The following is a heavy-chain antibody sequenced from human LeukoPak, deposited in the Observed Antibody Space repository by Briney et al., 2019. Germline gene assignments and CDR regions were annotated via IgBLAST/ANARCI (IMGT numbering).Heavy chain of an antibody. V-gene: IGHV4-39*01. CDR2: IYYSGST. CDR1: GGSISSSSYY. D-gene: IGHD4-17*01. Sequence: PSETLSLTCTVSGGSISSSSYYWGWIRQPPGKGLEWIGSIYYSGSTYYNPSLKSRVTISVDTSKNQFSLELSFVTAADTAVYYCARRKTTEFELDYWGQGTLVTVSS. J-gene: IGHJ4*02. CDR3: ARRKTTEFELDY.